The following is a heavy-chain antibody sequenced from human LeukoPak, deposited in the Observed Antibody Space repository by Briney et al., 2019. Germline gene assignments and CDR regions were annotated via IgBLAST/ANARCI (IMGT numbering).Heavy chain of an antibody. CDR1: GGSISSYY. J-gene: IGHJ2*01. CDR2: IYYSGTT. CDR3: AATSGYAGYFDL. Sequence: SETLSLTCTVSGGSISSYYWSWIRQPPGKGLEWIGYIYYSGTTNYNPSLESRVAMSVDTSKNQFSLKLSSVTAADTAVYYCAATSGYAGYFDLWGRGTLVTVSS. V-gene: IGHV4-59*01. D-gene: IGHD5-12*01.